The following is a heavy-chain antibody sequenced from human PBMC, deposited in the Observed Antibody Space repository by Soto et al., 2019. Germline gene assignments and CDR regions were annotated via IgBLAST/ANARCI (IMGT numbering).Heavy chain of an antibody. CDR1: GFTFSSYW. Sequence: HPGGSLRLSCAASGFTFSSYWMSWVRQAPGKGLEWVANIKQDGSEKYYADSVKGRFTISRDNSKNTLYLQMNSLRAEDTAVYYCAKTPPTVNWYFYLWGRGTLVTVS. CDR2: IKQDGSEK. J-gene: IGHJ2*01. D-gene: IGHD4-17*01. V-gene: IGHV3-7*02. CDR3: AKTPPTVNWYFYL.